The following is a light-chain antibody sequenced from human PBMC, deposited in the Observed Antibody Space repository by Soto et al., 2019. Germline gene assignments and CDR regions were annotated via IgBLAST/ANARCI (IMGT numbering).Light chain of an antibody. J-gene: IGLJ1*01. Sequence: SVMTQPASVYGSPGQSITISCTGTSSDVGGYNYVSWYQQHPGKAPKLMIYDVSDRPSGVSNRFSASKSGNTASLTISGLQAEDEADYYCCSYTSSSTPWVFGTGTKVTVL. V-gene: IGLV2-14*03. CDR3: CSYTSSSTPWV. CDR1: SSDVGGYNY. CDR2: DVS.